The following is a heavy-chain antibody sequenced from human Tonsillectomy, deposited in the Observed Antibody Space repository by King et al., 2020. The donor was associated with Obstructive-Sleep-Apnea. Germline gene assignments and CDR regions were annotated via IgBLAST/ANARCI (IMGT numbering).Heavy chain of an antibody. CDR2: ISRSTTYI. CDR1: GFTFSSYS. D-gene: IGHD3-10*01. CDR3: ARDPGPMDY. V-gene: IGHV3-21*01. J-gene: IGHJ4*02. Sequence: QLVQSGGGLVKPGESLRLSCAASGFTFSSYSMIWVRQAPGKGLEWVSSISRSTTYIYYADSVKGRFTISRDNAKNSLYLQMSSLRAEDTGVYYCARDPGPMDYWGQGTLVTVSS.